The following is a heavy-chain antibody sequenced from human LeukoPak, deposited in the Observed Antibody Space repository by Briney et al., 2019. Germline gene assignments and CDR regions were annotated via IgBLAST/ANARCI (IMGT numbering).Heavy chain of an antibody. CDR3: PRLAPHASNSQGAQRLPLPNYYYYTMAA. D-gene: IGHD6-25*01. V-gene: IGHV3-30*04. J-gene: IGHJ6*02. CDR2: ISYDGRNN. CDR1: GFTFDSYA. Sequence: PGRSLRLSCAASGFTFDSYAMHWVRQAPGKGLEWLGVISYDGRNNYYGDSVKGRFTISRDNPKNTLYLQMTSLRAEYTAVSYRPRLAPHASNSQGAQRLPLPNYYYYTMAASGQRTTATVSS.